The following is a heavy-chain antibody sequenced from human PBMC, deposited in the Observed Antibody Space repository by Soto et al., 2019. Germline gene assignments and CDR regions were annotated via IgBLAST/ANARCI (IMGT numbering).Heavy chain of an antibody. CDR1: GFSLGDSD. V-gene: IGHV3-73*01. J-gene: IGHJ6*03. D-gene: IGHD2-21*01. CDR3: TRQADGEVEHAYYYYYTDV. Sequence: EVRLVESGGDSVQPGGSLKLSCAASGFSLGDSDVHWVRLASGKGLEWSGRIRSKGHNYATTYAASVKGRFTMSRDDSKNTAVLQANSLQPQDTAVYFCTRQADGEVEHAYYYYYTDVWGTGTAVTGS. CDR2: IRSKGHNYAT.